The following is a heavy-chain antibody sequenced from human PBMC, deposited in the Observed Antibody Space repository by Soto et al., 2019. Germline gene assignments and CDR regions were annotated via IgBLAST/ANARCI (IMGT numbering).Heavy chain of an antibody. Sequence: PSETLSLTCTVSGGSISSGDYYWSWIRQPPGKGLEWIGYIYYSGSTYYNPSLKSRVTISVDTSKNQFSLKLSSVTAADTAVYYCAREGDSYYYYYGMDVWGQGTTVTVS. J-gene: IGHJ6*02. V-gene: IGHV4-30-4*01. D-gene: IGHD3-3*01. CDR3: AREGDSYYYYYGMDV. CDR2: IYYSGST. CDR1: GGSISSGDYY.